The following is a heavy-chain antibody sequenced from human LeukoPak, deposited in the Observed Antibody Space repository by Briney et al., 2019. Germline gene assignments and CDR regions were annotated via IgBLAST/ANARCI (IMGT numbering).Heavy chain of an antibody. J-gene: IGHJ3*02. D-gene: IGHD4-11*01. Sequence: GGSLRLSCAASGFTFSGSAMHWVRQAPGKGLEWVSLISWDGGSTYYADSVKGRFTISRDNSKNSLYLQMNSLRTEDTALYYCAVGFNYGGRLGAFDIWGQGTMVTVSS. CDR1: GFTFSGSA. CDR2: ISWDGGST. CDR3: AVGFNYGGRLGAFDI. V-gene: IGHV3-43*01.